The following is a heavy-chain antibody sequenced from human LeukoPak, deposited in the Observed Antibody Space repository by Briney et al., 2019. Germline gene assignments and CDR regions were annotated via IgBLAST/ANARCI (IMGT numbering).Heavy chain of an antibody. D-gene: IGHD6-6*01. CDR1: GYTLSEVS. J-gene: IGHJ4*02. V-gene: IGHV1-24*01. CDR2: FSPENGEA. Sequence: ASVKVSCKVSGYTLSEVSMHWVRQPPGKGLEWMGGFSPENGEAVYAQKFQGRVTMTEDTSTDTAIMDLSSLRSEDTAVYFCATYLSSSSSLFDYWGQGTLITVSS. CDR3: ATYLSSSSSLFDY.